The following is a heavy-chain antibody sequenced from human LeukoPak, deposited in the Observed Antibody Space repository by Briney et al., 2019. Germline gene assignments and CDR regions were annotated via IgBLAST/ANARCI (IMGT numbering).Heavy chain of an antibody. Sequence: PSQTLSLTCTVSGGSISSGGYYWSWIRQPPGKGLEWIGYIYHSGSTYYNPSLKSRVTISVDRSKNQFSLKLSSVTAADTAVYYCAREEPYYYDSSGYPDWGQGTLVTVSS. D-gene: IGHD3-22*01. V-gene: IGHV4-30-2*01. CDR2: IYHSGST. J-gene: IGHJ4*02. CDR1: GGSISSGGYY. CDR3: AREEPYYYDSSGYPD.